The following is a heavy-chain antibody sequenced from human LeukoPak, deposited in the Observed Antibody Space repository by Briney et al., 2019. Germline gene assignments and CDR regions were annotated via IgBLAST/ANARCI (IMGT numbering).Heavy chain of an antibody. D-gene: IGHD5-24*01. V-gene: IGHV3-30-3*01. J-gene: IGHJ3*01. Sequence: GMSLRLSCVASGFTFNRYDMHWVRQAPGKGLQWVAVISFDGDNEIYAGSVKGRFIISRDNSKNTLSLQMDSLRAEDTAVYHCAKARREALLQLTVHDAFDVWGQGASVTVSS. CDR3: AKARREALLQLTVHDAFDV. CDR1: GFTFNRYD. CDR2: ISFDGDNE.